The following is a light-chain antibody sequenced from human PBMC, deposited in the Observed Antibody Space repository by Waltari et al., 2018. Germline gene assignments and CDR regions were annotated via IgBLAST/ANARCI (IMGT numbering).Light chain of an antibody. CDR2: GAS. J-gene: IGKJ2*01. V-gene: IGKV3-20*01. CDR3: QQYGSSIMYT. Sequence: VSLQPPDTLALSQGSRATLPSSPTTSLTKRYLVCYQQKPCQAPRLLIYGASNRAAGIPDRFSGSGSSTDFTLTISRLVHDDYAVYYCQQYGSSIMYTFGQGTKLEIK. CDR1: TSLTKRY.